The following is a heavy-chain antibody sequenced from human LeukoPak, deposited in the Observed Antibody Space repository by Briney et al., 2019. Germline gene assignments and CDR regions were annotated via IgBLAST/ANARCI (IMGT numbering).Heavy chain of an antibody. Sequence: GGSLRLSCAASGFTFSSYAMSWVRQAPGKGLEWVSTTSYGGGRTYYADSVKGRFTISRDNSKNTLYLQMNSLRADDTAVYYCARADMATNLDYWGQGTLVTVSS. D-gene: IGHD5-24*01. CDR3: ARADMATNLDY. V-gene: IGHV3-23*01. J-gene: IGHJ4*02. CDR1: GFTFSSYA. CDR2: TSYGGGRT.